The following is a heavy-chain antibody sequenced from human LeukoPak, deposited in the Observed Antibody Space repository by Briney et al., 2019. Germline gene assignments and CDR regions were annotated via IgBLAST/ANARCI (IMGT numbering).Heavy chain of an antibody. J-gene: IGHJ4*02. CDR3: ATAYYDFWSGPLPAFDY. CDR1: GYSISSGYY. CDR2: IYHSGST. Sequence: SKTLSLTCAVSGYSISSGYYWGWIRQPPGKGLEWIGSIYHSGSTYYNPSLKSRVTISVDTSKNQFSLKLSSVTAADTAVYYCATAYYDFWSGPLPAFDYWGPGTLVTVSS. D-gene: IGHD3-3*01. V-gene: IGHV4-38-2*01.